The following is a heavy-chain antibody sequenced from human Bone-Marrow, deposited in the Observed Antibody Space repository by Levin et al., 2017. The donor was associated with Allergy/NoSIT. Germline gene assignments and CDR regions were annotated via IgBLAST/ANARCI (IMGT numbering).Heavy chain of an antibody. CDR2: IGTAGDT. CDR3: ARGGHYYDSSGYGSYFDY. CDR1: GFTFSSYD. J-gene: IGHJ4*02. V-gene: IGHV3-13*04. Sequence: PLASVKVSCAASGFTFSSYDMHWVRQATGKGLEWVSAIGTAGDTYYPGSVKGRFTISRENAKNSLYLQMNSLRAGDTAVYYCARGGHYYDSSGYGSYFDYWGQGTLVTVSS. D-gene: IGHD3-22*01.